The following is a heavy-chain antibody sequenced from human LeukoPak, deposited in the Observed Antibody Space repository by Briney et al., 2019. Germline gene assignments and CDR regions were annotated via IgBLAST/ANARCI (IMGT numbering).Heavy chain of an antibody. V-gene: IGHV4-31*03. CDR3: ARSYYYYGMDV. CDR1: GGSISSGGYY. Sequence: PSETLSLTCTVSGGSISSGGYYWSWIRQHPGKGLEWIGYIYYSGSTYYNPSLKSRVTISVDTSKNRFSLKLSSVTAADTAVYYCARSYYYYGMDVWGQGTTVTVSS. J-gene: IGHJ6*02. CDR2: IYYSGST.